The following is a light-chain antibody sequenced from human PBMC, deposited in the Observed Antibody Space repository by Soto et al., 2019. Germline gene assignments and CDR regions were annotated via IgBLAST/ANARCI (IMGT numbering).Light chain of an antibody. CDR1: HDIGTY. J-gene: IGKJ4*01. CDR3: QQFDSVPLT. Sequence: DVQMTQSPSSLSASVGDRVTITCQASHDIGTYLNWYQHKPGKAPKLLIFDTSHLATGVPARFSGSGSDTYCTFTITNLQDEDVAAYYCQQFDSVPLTFGGGTHVEI. CDR2: DTS. V-gene: IGKV1-33*01.